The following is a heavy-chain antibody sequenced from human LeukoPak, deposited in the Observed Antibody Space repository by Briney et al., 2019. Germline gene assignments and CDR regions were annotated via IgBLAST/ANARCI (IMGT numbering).Heavy chain of an antibody. Sequence: PSETLSLTCTVSGGSVSSGSYSWSWIRRPPGKGLEWIGYIYHSGSTYYNPSLKSRVTISVDRSKNQFSLKLSSVTAADTAVYYCAREALYYDSSGYYYYFDYWGQGTLVTVSS. CDR3: AREALYYDSSGYYYYFDY. D-gene: IGHD3-22*01. V-gene: IGHV4-30-2*01. CDR1: GGSVSSGSYS. J-gene: IGHJ4*02. CDR2: IYHSGST.